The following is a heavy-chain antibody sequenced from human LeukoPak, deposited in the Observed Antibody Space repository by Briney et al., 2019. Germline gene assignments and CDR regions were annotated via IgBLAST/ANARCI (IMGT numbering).Heavy chain of an antibody. CDR1: GGSFSGYY. V-gene: IGHV4-34*01. CDR2: INHSGNT. CDR3: ANALPRRPFDM. J-gene: IGHJ3*02. Sequence: SETLSLTCAVYGGSFSGYYWTWIRQPPGKGLEWIGEINHSGNTNYNPSLKSRVTISVGTSKNQFPLKLGPVAAADTAVYYCANALPRRPFDMWGQGTVVTVSS.